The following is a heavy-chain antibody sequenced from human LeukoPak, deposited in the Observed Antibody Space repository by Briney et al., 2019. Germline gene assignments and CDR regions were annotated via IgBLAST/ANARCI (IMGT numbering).Heavy chain of an antibody. Sequence: GGSLRLSCAASGFTFSSYGMNWVRQAPGKGLEWVSYISTSSNRIDYADSVKGRFTMSRDNAKNLLYLQMNSLRDEDTAMYYCARVSAPGTSGWYFGYWGQGTLVTVSS. J-gene: IGHJ4*02. CDR1: GFTFSSYG. V-gene: IGHV3-48*02. CDR3: ARVSAPGTSGWYFGY. CDR2: ISTSSNRI. D-gene: IGHD6-19*01.